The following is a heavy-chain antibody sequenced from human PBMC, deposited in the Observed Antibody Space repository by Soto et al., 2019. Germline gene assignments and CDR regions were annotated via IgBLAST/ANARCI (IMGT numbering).Heavy chain of an antibody. CDR3: ARVRRLDLSGFDY. Sequence: SETLSLTCTVSGGSISSYYWSWIRQPPGKGLEWIGYIYYSGSTNYNPSLKSRVTISVDTSKNQFSLKLSSVTAADTAVYYCARVRRLDLSGFDYWGQGTLVTVSS. J-gene: IGHJ4*02. CDR2: IYYSGST. D-gene: IGHD7-27*01. V-gene: IGHV4-59*01. CDR1: GGSISSYY.